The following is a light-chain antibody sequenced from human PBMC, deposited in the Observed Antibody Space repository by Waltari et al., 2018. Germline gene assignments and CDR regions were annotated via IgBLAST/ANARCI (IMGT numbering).Light chain of an antibody. CDR1: QSLNRA. Sequence: LSCRASQSLNRALAWYQQKPGQAPRLLIYGVSTRATGIPDRFSGSGSGADFSLTITRLEPEDFAVYYCQHYLRLPVAFGQGTKVDIK. CDR3: QHYLRLPVA. V-gene: IGKV3-20*01. J-gene: IGKJ1*01. CDR2: GVS.